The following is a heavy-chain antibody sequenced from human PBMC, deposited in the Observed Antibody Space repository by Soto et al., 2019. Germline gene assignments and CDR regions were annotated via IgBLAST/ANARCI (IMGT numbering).Heavy chain of an antibody. CDR3: ARYFGAARLDY. D-gene: IGHD6-6*01. Sequence: QVQLQESGPGLVKPSETLSLTCTVSGGSISSYYWSWIRQPPGKGLEWIGYIYYSGSTNYNPSLKSRLTISVDTSKNQFSLMLRSVIAADTAVYYCARYFGAARLDYWGQGTLVTVSS. V-gene: IGHV4-59*01. CDR2: IYYSGST. CDR1: GGSISSYY. J-gene: IGHJ4*02.